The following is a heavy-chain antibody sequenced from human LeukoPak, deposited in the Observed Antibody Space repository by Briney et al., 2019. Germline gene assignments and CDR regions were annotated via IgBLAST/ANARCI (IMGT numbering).Heavy chain of an antibody. V-gene: IGHV1-69*04. Sequence: GASVKVSCKASGGTFSSYAISWVRQAPGQGLEWMGRIIPILGIANYAHKFQGRVTITADKSTSTAYMELSSLRSEDTAVYYCAREDSSSWFHGFDYWGQGTLVTVSS. CDR2: IIPILGIA. J-gene: IGHJ4*02. D-gene: IGHD6-13*01. CDR1: GGTFSSYA. CDR3: AREDSSSWFHGFDY.